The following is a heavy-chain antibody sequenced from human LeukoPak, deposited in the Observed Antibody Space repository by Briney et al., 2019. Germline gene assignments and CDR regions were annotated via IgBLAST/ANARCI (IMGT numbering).Heavy chain of an antibody. D-gene: IGHD2-2*01. CDR1: GFTFSDYY. CDR3: ARGADCSSTSCHSGYYYYGMDV. Sequence: GGSLRLSCAASGFTFSDYYMSWVRQAPGKGLEWVSYISSSGSTIYYADSVKGRFTISRDNAKNSLYLQMNSLRAEDTAVYYCARGADCSSTSCHSGYYYYGMDVWGQGTTVTVSS. J-gene: IGHJ6*02. V-gene: IGHV3-11*04. CDR2: ISSSGSTI.